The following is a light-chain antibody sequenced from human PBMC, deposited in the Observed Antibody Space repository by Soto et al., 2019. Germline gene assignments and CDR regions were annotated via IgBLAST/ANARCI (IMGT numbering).Light chain of an antibody. V-gene: IGKV3-11*01. J-gene: IGKJ3*01. CDR2: DAS. CDR1: QSVSSY. Sequence: EIVLTQSPATLSLSPGERATLSCRASQSVSSYLAWYQQKPGQAPRLLIYDASNRATGIPARFSGSGSGTAFTLTISNLEPEDFAVYYCQQRTNWPLLFTFGPGTKVDIK. CDR3: QQRTNWPLLFT.